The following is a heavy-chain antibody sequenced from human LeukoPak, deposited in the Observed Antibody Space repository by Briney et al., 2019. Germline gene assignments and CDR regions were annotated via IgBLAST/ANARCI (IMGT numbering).Heavy chain of an antibody. CDR1: GYTFTSYD. J-gene: IGHJ4*02. CDR2: MNPNSGNT. Sequence: ASVKVSCKASGYTFTSYDINWVRQATGQGLEWMGWMNPNSGNTGYAQKFQGRVTMTRNTSISTAYMELSSLRSEDTAVYYCARLYYTNGVCYEDYWGQGTLVTVSS. V-gene: IGHV1-8*01. CDR3: ARLYYTNGVCYEDY. D-gene: IGHD2-8*01.